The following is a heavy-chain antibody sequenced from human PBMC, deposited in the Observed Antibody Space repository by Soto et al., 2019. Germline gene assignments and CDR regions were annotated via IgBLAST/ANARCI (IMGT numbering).Heavy chain of an antibody. Sequence: PGGSLRLSCAASGFTFSTYAMHWVRQAPGKGLEYVSSISTNGGSTDYADSVKGRFTISRGNSKNTVYLQMSSLRVEDTAVYYCVKGEYYYDSSGYYPFDYWGQGTLVTVSS. CDR3: VKGEYYYDSSGYYPFDY. CDR1: GFTFSTYA. V-gene: IGHV3-64D*06. D-gene: IGHD3-22*01. CDR2: ISTNGGST. J-gene: IGHJ4*02.